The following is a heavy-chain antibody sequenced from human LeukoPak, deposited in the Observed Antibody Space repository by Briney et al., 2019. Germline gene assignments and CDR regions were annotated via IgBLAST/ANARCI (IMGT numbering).Heavy chain of an antibody. Sequence: SETLSLTCTVSGGSISSYYWNWIRQPPGKGLEWIGYIYYSGSTNYNLSLKSRVTISVDTSKNQFSLKLSSVTAADTAVYYCATGRWGSSWYRGFDPWGQGTLVTVSS. J-gene: IGHJ5*02. CDR2: IYYSGST. CDR1: GGSISSYY. V-gene: IGHV4-59*08. D-gene: IGHD6-13*01. CDR3: ATGRWGSSWYRGFDP.